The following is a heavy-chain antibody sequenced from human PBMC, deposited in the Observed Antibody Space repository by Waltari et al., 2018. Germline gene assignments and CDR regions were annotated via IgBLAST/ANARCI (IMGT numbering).Heavy chain of an antibody. CDR2: IYSGGST. D-gene: IGHD3-22*01. Sequence: EVQLVETGGNLINPGGSLKLSCAAAGFTVRVYTTSWVRQAPGKGLEWVSVIYSGGSTYYADSVKGRFTISRDSSKNTLYLQMTSLRAEDTAVYYCARSPSYYYDTSGFYFDYWGQGTLVTVSS. CDR1: GFTVRVYT. V-gene: IGHV3-53*02. J-gene: IGHJ4*02. CDR3: ARSPSYYYDTSGFYFDY.